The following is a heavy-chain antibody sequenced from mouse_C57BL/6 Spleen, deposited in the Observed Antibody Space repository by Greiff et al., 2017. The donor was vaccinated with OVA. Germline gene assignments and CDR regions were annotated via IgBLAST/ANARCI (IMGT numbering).Heavy chain of an antibody. CDR2: INPNNGGT. CDR3: ARGDYYGSPLDY. V-gene: IGHV1-26*01. D-gene: IGHD1-1*01. J-gene: IGHJ2*01. Sequence: VQLQQSGPELVKPGASVKISCKASGYTFTDYYMNWVKQSHGKSLEWIGDINPNNGGTSYNQKFKGKATLTVDKSSSTAYMELRSLTSEDSAVYYCARGDYYGSPLDYWGQGTTLTVSS. CDR1: GYTFTDYY.